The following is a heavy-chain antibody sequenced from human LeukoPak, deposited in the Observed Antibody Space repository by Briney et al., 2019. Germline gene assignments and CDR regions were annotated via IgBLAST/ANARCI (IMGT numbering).Heavy chain of an antibody. Sequence: SETLSLTCAVYGGSFSGYYWSWIRQPPGKGLEWIGEINHSGSTNYNPSLKSRVTISVDTSKNQFSLKLSSVTAADTAVYYCASRYHDILSTSPRFDYWGQGTLVTVSS. J-gene: IGHJ4*02. CDR3: ASRYHDILSTSPRFDY. CDR2: INHSGST. D-gene: IGHD3-9*01. CDR1: GGSFSGYY. V-gene: IGHV4-34*01.